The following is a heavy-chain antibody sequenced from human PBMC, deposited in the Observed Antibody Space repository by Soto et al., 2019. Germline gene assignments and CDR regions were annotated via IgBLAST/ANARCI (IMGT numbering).Heavy chain of an antibody. CDR2: VIPVLGTT. CDR1: RDTFTSYA. V-gene: IGHV1-69*06. Sequence: QEQLMQSGAEVKKPGSSVNVSCKASRDTFTSYAISWVRQVPGQGLEWMGLVIPVLGTTNYAQRFQGRVTISADKSTTTAFMALTSLRSEDTAVYYCARSLYANSQSYGIPDTFDVWGQGTLVTVSS. D-gene: IGHD1-26*01. CDR3: ARSLYANSQSYGIPDTFDV. J-gene: IGHJ3*01.